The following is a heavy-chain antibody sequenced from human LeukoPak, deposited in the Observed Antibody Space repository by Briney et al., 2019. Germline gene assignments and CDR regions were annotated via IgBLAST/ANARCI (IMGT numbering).Heavy chain of an antibody. CDR3: ARLTGARGFDY. V-gene: IGHV2-5*02. D-gene: IGHD3-10*01. Sequence: SGPTLVKPTQTLTLTCTLSGFSLSTSGVGVGWIRQPPGKALEWLAVIDWDDEKRYSPSLKSRLTITKDTSNNQVVLTMSSVDPVDTATYYCARLTGARGFDYWGQGTLVTVSS. CDR1: GFSLSTSGVG. CDR2: IDWDDEK. J-gene: IGHJ4*02.